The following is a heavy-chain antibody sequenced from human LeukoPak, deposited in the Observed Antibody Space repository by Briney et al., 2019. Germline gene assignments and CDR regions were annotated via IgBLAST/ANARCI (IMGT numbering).Heavy chain of an antibody. CDR1: GGSFSGYY. V-gene: IGHV4-34*01. Sequence: SETLSLTCAVYGGSFSGYYWSWIRQPPGKGLEWIGEINHSGSTNYNPSLKSRVTISVDTSKNQFFLKLSSVTAADTAVYYCARAPYYDFWSGYYPLYYYYGMDVRGQGTTVTVSS. CDR3: ARAPYYDFWSGYYPLYYYYGMDV. J-gene: IGHJ6*02. D-gene: IGHD3-3*01. CDR2: INHSGST.